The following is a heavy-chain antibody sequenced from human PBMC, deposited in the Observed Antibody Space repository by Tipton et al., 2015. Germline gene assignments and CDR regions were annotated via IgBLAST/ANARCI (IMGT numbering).Heavy chain of an antibody. CDR1: GYSISSGYY. CDR3: ARDLEHGMDV. Sequence: TLSLTCDVSGYSISSGYYWGWIRQPPGKGLEWIGGIFHRGDTNYNPSLKSRVTMSRDTSKNQFSLKLSSVTAADTAVYYCARDLEHGMDVWGQGTTVTVSS. V-gene: IGHV4-38-2*02. J-gene: IGHJ6*02. CDR2: IFHRGDT. D-gene: IGHD5-24*01.